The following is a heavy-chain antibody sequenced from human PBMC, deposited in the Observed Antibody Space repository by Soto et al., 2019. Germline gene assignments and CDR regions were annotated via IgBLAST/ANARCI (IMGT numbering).Heavy chain of an antibody. D-gene: IGHD3-10*01. CDR2: LVPVFGTA. V-gene: IGHV1-69*06. Sequence: QVQLVQSGAEVKKPGSSVKGSCKASGGTFSSLAISWVRQAPGQGLEWMGGLVPVFGTANYAQKFQDRVTITADKSTSTSYMELSSLRSEDTAVYYCARSPGVFDYWGQGTLGTVSS. J-gene: IGHJ4*02. CDR1: GGTFSSLA. CDR3: ARSPGVFDY.